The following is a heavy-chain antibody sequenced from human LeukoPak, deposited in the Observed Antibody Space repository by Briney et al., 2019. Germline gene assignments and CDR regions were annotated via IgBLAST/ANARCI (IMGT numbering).Heavy chain of an antibody. CDR2: INPNSGVT. J-gene: IGHJ4*02. CDR3: ARDGSGSYIPDY. CDR1: GYTFTGYY. V-gene: IGHV1-2*06. D-gene: IGHD3-10*01. Sequence: ASVKVSCKASGYTFTGYYMYWVRQAPGQGLEWTGRINPNSGVTKYAQKFQGRVTMTRDTSISTAYMELSRLRSDDTAVYYCARDGSGSYIPDYWGQGTLVTVSS.